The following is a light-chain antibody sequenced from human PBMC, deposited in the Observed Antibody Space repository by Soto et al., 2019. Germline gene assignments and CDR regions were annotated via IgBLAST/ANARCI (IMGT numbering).Light chain of an antibody. CDR1: QSVSTN. CDR3: QQYNNWPPLT. CDR2: GAS. V-gene: IGKV3-15*01. Sequence: EIVMTQSPATLSVSPGERATLSCRASQSVSTNLAWYQQKPGQVFRLLIYGASTRVTGIPDRFSGSGSGTEFTLTISSLQSEDFAVYYCQQYNNWPPLTFGGGTKVEIK. J-gene: IGKJ4*01.